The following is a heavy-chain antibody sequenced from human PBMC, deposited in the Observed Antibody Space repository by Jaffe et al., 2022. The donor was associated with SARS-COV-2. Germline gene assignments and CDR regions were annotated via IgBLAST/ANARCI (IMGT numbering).Heavy chain of an antibody. CDR1: GYTFTSYD. D-gene: IGHD3-9*01. Sequence: QVQLVQSGAEVKKPGASVRVSCKTSGYTFTSYDINWVRQAAGQGLEWMGWMNPNSGYTGFAQKFQGRVTMTRDTSISTAYLELSSLRSEDTAVYYCARAGEKYDVFTGYYLYYMDVWGKGTTVTVSS. CDR3: ARAGEKYDVFTGYYLYYMDV. J-gene: IGHJ6*03. V-gene: IGHV1-8*01. CDR2: MNPNSGYT.